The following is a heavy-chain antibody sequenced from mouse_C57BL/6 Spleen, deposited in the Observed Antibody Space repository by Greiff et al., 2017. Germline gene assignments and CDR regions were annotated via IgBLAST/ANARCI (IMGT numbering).Heavy chain of an antibody. D-gene: IGHD2-3*01. Sequence: SCKASGFTFTSYWMHWVKQRPGQGLEWIGRIHPSDRDNNDNQKFKGKATLTVDKSSSTAYLQLSSLTSEDSAVYYCASSDGLGAMDYWGQGTSVTVSS. J-gene: IGHJ4*01. CDR3: ASSDGLGAMDY. CDR2: IHPSDRDN. V-gene: IGHV1-74*01. CDR1: GFTFTSYW.